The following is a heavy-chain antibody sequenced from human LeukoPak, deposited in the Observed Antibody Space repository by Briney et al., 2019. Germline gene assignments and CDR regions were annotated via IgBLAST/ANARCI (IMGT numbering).Heavy chain of an antibody. CDR2: MNPNSGNT. CDR3: ARAVLGAAAGSVDY. D-gene: IGHD6-13*01. V-gene: IGHV1-8*01. J-gene: IGHJ4*02. Sequence: ASVKVSCKASVYAFTSYDINWVRQATGQGLEWMGWMNPNSGNTGYAQKFQGRVTMTRNTSISTAYMELSSLRSEDTAVYYCARAVLGAAAGSVDYWGQGTLVTVSS. CDR1: VYAFTSYD.